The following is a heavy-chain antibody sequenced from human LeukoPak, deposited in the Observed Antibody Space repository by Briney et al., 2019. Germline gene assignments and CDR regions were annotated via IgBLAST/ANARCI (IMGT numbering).Heavy chain of an antibody. CDR3: IAAAGTPGWFDP. CDR1: GGSMSNHY. V-gene: IGHV4-34*01. Sequence: PSETLSLTCIVSGGSMSNHYWSWIRQPPGKELEWIGEINHSGSTNYNPSLKSRVTISVDTSKNQFSLKLSSVTAADTAVYYAIAAAGTPGWFDPWGQGTLVTVSS. D-gene: IGHD6-13*01. J-gene: IGHJ5*02. CDR2: INHSGST.